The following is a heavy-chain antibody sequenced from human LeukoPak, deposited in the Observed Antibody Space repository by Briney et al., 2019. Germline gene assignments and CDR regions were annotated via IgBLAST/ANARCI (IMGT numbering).Heavy chain of an antibody. CDR2: ISYDGSNK. J-gene: IGHJ4*02. CDR1: GFTFSSYG. CDR3: AKPTNFDSSGYRDY. V-gene: IGHV3-30*18. Sequence: GGSLRLSCAASGFTFSSYGMHWVRQAPGKGLEWVAVISYDGSNKYYADSVKGRFTISRDNSKNTLYLQMNSLRAEDTAVYYCAKPTNFDSSGYRDYWGQGTLVTVSS. D-gene: IGHD3-22*01.